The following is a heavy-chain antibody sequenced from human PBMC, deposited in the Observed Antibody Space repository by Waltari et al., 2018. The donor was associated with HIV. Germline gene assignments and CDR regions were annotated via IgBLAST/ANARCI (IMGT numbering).Heavy chain of an antibody. CDR2: IPHSGST. Sequence: QVQLQESGPGLVKPSETLSLTCAVSGYSISSGYYWGWIRQSPGEGLEWVGNIPHSGSTSFNPSLESPVTISIASSKNQFSLGLSSVTAAGTAVVYGARGPLKGYGDFAIDYWGQGTLVTVSS. D-gene: IGHD3-10*01. CDR3: ARGPLKGYGDFAIDY. V-gene: IGHV4-38-2*01. CDR1: GYSISSGYY. J-gene: IGHJ4*02.